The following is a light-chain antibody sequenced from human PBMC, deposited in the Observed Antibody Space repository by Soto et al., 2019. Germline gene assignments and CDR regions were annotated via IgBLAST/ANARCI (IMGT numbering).Light chain of an antibody. CDR2: EVT. J-gene: IGLJ1*01. V-gene: IGLV2-8*01. CDR3: SSYAGSNNYV. CDR1: SSDVGGYNY. Sequence: QSALTQPPSASGSPGQSVTISCIETSSDVGGYNYVSWYQQHPGKAPKLMIYEVTKRPSGVPDRFSGSKSGNTASLTVSGLQAEDEADYYCSSYAGSNNYVFGTGTKATVL.